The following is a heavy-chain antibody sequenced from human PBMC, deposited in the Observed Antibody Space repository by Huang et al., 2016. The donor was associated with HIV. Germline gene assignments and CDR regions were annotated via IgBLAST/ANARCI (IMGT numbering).Heavy chain of an antibody. CDR3: ARKPLRAWYYFDS. V-gene: IGHV2-5*01. D-gene: IGHD2-15*01. J-gene: IGHJ4*02. CDR2: IYVNDDK. CDR1: GFSLTPTGIA. Sequence: QITLKESGPTLVKPTQTLTLTCIFSGFSLTPTGIAVGWIRQLPGKTLEWLALIYVNDDKRYSPCLKNRLTISKDTSRNQVVLTVTDVDPLDTATYYCARKPLRAWYYFDSWGQGMLVTVTS.